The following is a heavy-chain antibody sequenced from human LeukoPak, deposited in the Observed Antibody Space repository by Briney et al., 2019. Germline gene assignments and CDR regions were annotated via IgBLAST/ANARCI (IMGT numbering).Heavy chain of an antibody. V-gene: IGHV3-53*01. CDR3: ARDGAVVAGTAQH. CDR2: IYAGGNT. J-gene: IGHJ1*01. D-gene: IGHD6-19*01. Sequence: AGGSLRLSCAASGFTVSQSYMSWVRQAPGKGLEWVSIIYAGGNTYYADSVKGRFTISRDTSKNTAYLEMNSLRVEDTAMYYCARDGAVVAGTAQHWGQGALATVSS. CDR1: GFTVSQSY.